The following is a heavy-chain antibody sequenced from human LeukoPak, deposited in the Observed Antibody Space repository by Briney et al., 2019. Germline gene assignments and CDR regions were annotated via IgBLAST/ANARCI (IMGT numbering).Heavy chain of an antibody. CDR3: ARDPTSTVTTDDY. CDR1: GFTFSSYG. V-gene: IGHV3-33*01. Sequence: GRSLRLSCAASGFTFSSYGMHWVRQAPGKGLEWVAVIRYDGSNKYYADSVKGRFTISRDNAKNSLYLQMNSLRAEDTAVYYCARDPTSTVTTDDYWGQGTLVTVSS. CDR2: IRYDGSNK. J-gene: IGHJ4*02. D-gene: IGHD4-17*01.